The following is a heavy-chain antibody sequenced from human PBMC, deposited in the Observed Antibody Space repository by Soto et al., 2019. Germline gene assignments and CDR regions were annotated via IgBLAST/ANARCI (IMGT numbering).Heavy chain of an antibody. Sequence: SETLSLTCTVSGGSVSSGSYYWSWIRQPPGKGLEWIGYIYYSGSTNYNPSLKSRVTISVDTSKNQFSLKLSSVTAADTAVYYCARDQDPWGQGTLVTVSS. CDR2: IYYSGST. CDR1: GGSVSSGSYY. J-gene: IGHJ5*02. V-gene: IGHV4-61*01. CDR3: ARDQDP.